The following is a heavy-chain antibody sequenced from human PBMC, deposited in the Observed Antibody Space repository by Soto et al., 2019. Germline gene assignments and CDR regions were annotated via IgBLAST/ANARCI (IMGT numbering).Heavy chain of an antibody. CDR2: IWYDGSKK. D-gene: IGHD6-19*01. Sequence: QVQLVESGGVVVQPGRSLRLSCAASGFTFSSYGMHWVRQAPGKGLEWVAVIWYDGSKKYYADSVKGRFTISRDNSKNTLYLQMNSLRDEDTAVYYCARAPPQWLVPGDYWGQGTLVTVSS. J-gene: IGHJ4*02. V-gene: IGHV3-33*01. CDR3: ARAPPQWLVPGDY. CDR1: GFTFSSYG.